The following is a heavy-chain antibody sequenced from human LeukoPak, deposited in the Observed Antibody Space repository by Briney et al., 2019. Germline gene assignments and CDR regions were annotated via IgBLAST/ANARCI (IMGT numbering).Heavy chain of an antibody. J-gene: IGHJ5*02. CDR3: ATDLIHYYASGAKT. D-gene: IGHD3-10*01. Sequence: GGSLRLSCAASGFTFSNYWMSWVRQAPGKGLEWVSSITTSSSYIYYADSVKGRFTISRDNAKNSLFLQMNSLRAEDTAVYYCATDLIHYYASGAKTWGQGTLVTVSS. V-gene: IGHV3-21*01. CDR2: ITTSSSYI. CDR1: GFTFSNYW.